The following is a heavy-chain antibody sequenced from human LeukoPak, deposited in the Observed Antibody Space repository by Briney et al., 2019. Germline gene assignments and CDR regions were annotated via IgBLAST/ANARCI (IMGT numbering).Heavy chain of an antibody. V-gene: IGHV3-30-3*01. D-gene: IGHD5-12*01. J-gene: IGHJ4*02. Sequence: GGSLRLSCAASGFTFSSYAMHWVRQAPGKGLEWVAVISYDGSNKYYADSVKGRFTISRDNSKNTLYLQMNSLRAEDTAVYYCASDLGSEFDYWGQGTLVTVSS. CDR1: GFTFSSYA. CDR2: ISYDGSNK. CDR3: ASDLGSEFDY.